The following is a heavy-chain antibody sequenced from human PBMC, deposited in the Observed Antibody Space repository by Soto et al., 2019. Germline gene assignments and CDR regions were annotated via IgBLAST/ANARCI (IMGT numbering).Heavy chain of an antibody. CDR1: GGTFSSYT. D-gene: IGHD6-19*01. J-gene: IGHJ2*01. V-gene: IGHV1-69*04. CDR3: ARDTSGYSSGWINSGSYRAPGTGDWYFDL. Sequence: GASVKVSCKASGGTFSSYTISWVRQAPGQGLEWMGRIIPILGIANYAQKFQGRVTITADKSTSTAYMELSSLRSEDTAVYYCARDTSGYSSGWINSGSYRAPGTGDWYFDLWGRGTLVTVSS. CDR2: IIPILGIA.